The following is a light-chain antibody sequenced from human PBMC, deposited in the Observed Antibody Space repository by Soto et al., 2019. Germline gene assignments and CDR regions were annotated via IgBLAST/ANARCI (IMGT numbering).Light chain of an antibody. Sequence: EIVLTQSPATLSLSPGERATLSCRASQSVSSYLAWYQQRPGQAPSLLIYDASNIATGIPARFSGSGSVTGFTLTIRTPEPEDFANYYGQQRSNWPPLTCGGGTKVEIK. CDR1: QSVSSY. J-gene: IGKJ4*01. CDR2: DAS. CDR3: QQRSNWPPLT. V-gene: IGKV3-11*01.